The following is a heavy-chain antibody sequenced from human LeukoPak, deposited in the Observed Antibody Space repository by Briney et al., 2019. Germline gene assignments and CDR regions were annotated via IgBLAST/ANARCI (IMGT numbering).Heavy chain of an antibody. CDR2: LNPSGTRT. CDR1: GFTFSSYS. Sequence: QSGGSLRLSCAASGFTFSSYSMNWVRQPPGKGLEWVSALNPSGTRTYYADSMKGRFIISRDNSQNTLSLQLNGLRAEDTAMYYCVKEGGIVGDEKWGQGTLVTVSS. D-gene: IGHD1-26*01. CDR3: VKEGGIVGDEK. J-gene: IGHJ4*02. V-gene: IGHV3-23*05.